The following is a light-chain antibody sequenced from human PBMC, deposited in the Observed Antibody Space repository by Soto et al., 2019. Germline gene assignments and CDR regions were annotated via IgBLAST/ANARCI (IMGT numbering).Light chain of an antibody. CDR1: ESISTY. CDR2: ASS. Sequence: DIQMTQSPSSLSASVGDRVTITCRASESISTYLNWYQQKPGKAPRLLMYASSSLHGGVPSRFSGRGSGTHLTLTISSLQPEDFATYFCQQSYSNPTFGQGTKVDIK. CDR3: QQSYSNPT. J-gene: IGKJ1*01. V-gene: IGKV1-39*01.